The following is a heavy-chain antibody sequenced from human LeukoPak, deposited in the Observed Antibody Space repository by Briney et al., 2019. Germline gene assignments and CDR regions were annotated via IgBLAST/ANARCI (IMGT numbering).Heavy chain of an antibody. Sequence: SETLSLTCAVYGGSFSGYYWSWIRQPPGKGLEWIGEINHSGSTNYNPSLKSRVTISVDTSKNQFSLKLSSVTAADTAVYYCARLGTFDAFDIWGQGTMVTVSS. J-gene: IGHJ3*02. CDR3: ARLGTFDAFDI. CDR2: INHSGST. CDR1: GGSFSGYY. D-gene: IGHD2/OR15-2a*01. V-gene: IGHV4-34*01.